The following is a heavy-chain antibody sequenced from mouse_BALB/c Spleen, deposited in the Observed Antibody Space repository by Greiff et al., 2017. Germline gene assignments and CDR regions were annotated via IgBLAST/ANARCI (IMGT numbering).Heavy chain of an antibody. J-gene: IGHJ3*01. V-gene: IGHV1-7*01. Sequence: VQLQQSGAELAKPGASVKMSCKASGYTFTSYWMHWVKQRPGQGLEWIGYINPSTGYTEYNQKFKDKATLTADKSSSTAYMQLSSLTSEDSAVYYCARSTTDNWFAYWGQGTLVTVSA. CDR1: GYTFTSYW. CDR3: ARSTTDNWFAY. D-gene: IGHD1-1*01. CDR2: INPSTGYT.